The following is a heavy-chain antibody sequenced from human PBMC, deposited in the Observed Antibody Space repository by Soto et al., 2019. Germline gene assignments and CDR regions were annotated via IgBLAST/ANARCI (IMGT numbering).Heavy chain of an antibody. V-gene: IGHV3-21*01. CDR1: GFTFSSYS. J-gene: IGHJ6*02. CDR3: ARDHIFTRTGMDV. Sequence: RRLSCAASGFTFSSYSMNWVRQAPGKGLEWVSSISSSSSYIYYADSVKGRFTISRDNAKNSLYLQMNSLRAEDTAVYYCARDHIFTRTGMDVWGQGTTVTVSS. CDR2: ISSSSSYI. D-gene: IGHD3-3*02.